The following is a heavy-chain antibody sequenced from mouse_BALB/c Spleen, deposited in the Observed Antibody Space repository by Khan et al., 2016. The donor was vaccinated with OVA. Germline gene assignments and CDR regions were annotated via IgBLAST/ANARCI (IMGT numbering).Heavy chain of an antibody. CDR3: ARSLYYRYGYALDF. CDR1: GYSITSEYA. D-gene: IGHD2-2*01. V-gene: IGHV3-2*02. CDR2: ISSTGST. J-gene: IGHJ4*01. Sequence: VQLKESGPGLVKPSQSLSLTCTVTGYSITSEYAWNWIRQFPGNKLEWMGYISSTGSTSYNPSLKSRISITRDTSKNQFFLQLKSVTTEDTATYYCARSLYYRYGYALDFWGRGTSVTVSS.